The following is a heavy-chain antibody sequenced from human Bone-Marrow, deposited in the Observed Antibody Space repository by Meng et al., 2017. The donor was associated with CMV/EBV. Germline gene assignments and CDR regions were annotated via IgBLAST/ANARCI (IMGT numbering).Heavy chain of an antibody. J-gene: IGHJ6*02. D-gene: IGHD1-1*01. V-gene: IGHV3-74*01. CDR1: GFTVSSNY. CDR3: ARGGVTTTGTTSYYYGMDV. CDR2: VNSDATST. Sequence: GGSLRLSCAASGFTVSSNYMSWVRQAPGKGLVWVSRVNSDATSTSYADSVKGRFTISRDNAKNTLFLQMTSLRVEDTAVYYFARGGVTTTGTTSYYYGMDVWGQGTMVTGSS.